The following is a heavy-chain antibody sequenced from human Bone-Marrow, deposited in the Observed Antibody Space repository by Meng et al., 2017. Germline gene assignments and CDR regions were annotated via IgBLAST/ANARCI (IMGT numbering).Heavy chain of an antibody. D-gene: IGHD6-13*01. V-gene: IGHV3-33*01. CDR1: GFTFSSYG. Sequence: GQLVGPGGGLVQPGGSLRLSCAASGFTFSSYGMHWVRQAPGKGLEWVAVIWYDGSNKYYADSVKGRFTISRDNSKNTLYLQMNSLRAEDTAVYYCTTDEQSSSWYWFDPWGQGTLVTVSS. J-gene: IGHJ5*02. CDR2: IWYDGSNK. CDR3: TTDEQSSSWYWFDP.